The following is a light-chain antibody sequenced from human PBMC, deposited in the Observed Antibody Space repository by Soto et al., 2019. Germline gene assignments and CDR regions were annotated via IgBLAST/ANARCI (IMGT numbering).Light chain of an antibody. Sequence: DIVMTQSPDSLAVSLGERATINCKSSQSVLYNSNNKNYLAWYQQKAGQPPKLLIYWASTRESGVPDRFSGSGSGTDFTLTISSLQAEDVAVYDCQQYYSTPYTFGQGTKLEIK. CDR3: QQYYSTPYT. CDR1: QSVLYNSNNKNY. CDR2: WAS. J-gene: IGKJ2*01. V-gene: IGKV4-1*01.